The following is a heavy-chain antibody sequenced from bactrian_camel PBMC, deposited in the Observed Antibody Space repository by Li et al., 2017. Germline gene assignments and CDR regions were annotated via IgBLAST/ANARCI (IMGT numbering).Heavy chain of an antibody. J-gene: IGHJ6*01. CDR2: IGSAASA. V-gene: IGHV3S55*01. CDR3: ATGAGVMGPKVLDILA. CDR1: TYDCCC. Sequence: VQLVESGGGSVQAGGSLKLSCVITYDCCCVGWLRQYPGEERGWVASIGSAASAAYADSVKGRFTISKDSTKNTLYLQMNSLQPDDSGMYNCATGAGVMGPKVLDILAWGQGTQVTVS. D-gene: IGHD8*01.